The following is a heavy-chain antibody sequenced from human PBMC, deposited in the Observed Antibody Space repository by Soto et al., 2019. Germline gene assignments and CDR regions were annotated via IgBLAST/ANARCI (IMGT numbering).Heavy chain of an antibody. CDR1: GGTFSSYA. Sequence: ASVKVSCKASGGTFSSYAISWVRQAPGQGLEWMGWISAYNGNTNYAQKLQGRVTMTTDTSTSTAYMELRSLRSDDTAVYYCARVRFLEWTYYGMDVWGQGTTVTVSS. CDR2: ISAYNGNT. D-gene: IGHD3-3*01. J-gene: IGHJ6*02. CDR3: ARVRFLEWTYYGMDV. V-gene: IGHV1-18*01.